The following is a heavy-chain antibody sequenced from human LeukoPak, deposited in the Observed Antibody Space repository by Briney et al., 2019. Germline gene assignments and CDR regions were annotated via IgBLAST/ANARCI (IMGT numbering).Heavy chain of an antibody. CDR3: VKDFHSGY. CDR2: ISGSGDST. J-gene: IGHJ4*02. D-gene: IGHD2-15*01. CDR1: GFTFSRYD. Sequence: PGGSLRLSCAASGFTFSRYDMNWVRQAPGKGLEWVSTISGSGDSTYYADSVKGRFTISRDNSKNTLYLQMSSLRAEDTAVYYCVKDFHSGYWGQGTLVTVSS. V-gene: IGHV3-23*01.